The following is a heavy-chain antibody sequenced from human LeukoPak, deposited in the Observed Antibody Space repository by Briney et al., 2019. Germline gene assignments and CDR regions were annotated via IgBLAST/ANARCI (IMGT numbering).Heavy chain of an antibody. CDR3: ARGDYGGNSEGPSFDY. CDR2: IYPGDSDT. Sequence: GESLQISCKGSGYSFTSYWIGWVRQMPGKGLEWMGIIYPGDSDTRYSPSFQGQVTISADKSISTAYLQWSSLKASDTAMYYCARGDYGGNSEGPSFDYWGQGTLVTVSS. J-gene: IGHJ4*02. V-gene: IGHV5-51*01. CDR1: GYSFTSYW. D-gene: IGHD4-23*01.